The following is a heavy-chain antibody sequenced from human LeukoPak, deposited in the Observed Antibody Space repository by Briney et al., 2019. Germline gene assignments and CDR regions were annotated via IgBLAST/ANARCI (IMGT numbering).Heavy chain of an antibody. D-gene: IGHD6-19*01. CDR3: AKDGAQYSSGPECDP. Sequence: GGSLRLSCAASGLHFSGTAMSWVRQAPGKGLEWVSAISHDGMNAYYADSVKARFTISRDNSKKTVSLEMSSRTAADTGVYYCAKDGAQYSSGPECDPRGQGALVTVSP. CDR1: GLHFSGTA. V-gene: IGHV3-23*01. J-gene: IGHJ5*02. CDR2: ISHDGMNA.